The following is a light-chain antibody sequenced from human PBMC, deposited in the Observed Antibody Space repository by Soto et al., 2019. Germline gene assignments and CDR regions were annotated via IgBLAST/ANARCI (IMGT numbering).Light chain of an antibody. CDR3: CSYAGSSTHVV. V-gene: IGLV2-23*01. Sequence: QSVLTQPASVSGSPGQSKTISCTGTRSDVGSYNLVSWYQQHPGKAPKLMIYEGSKRPSGVSNRFSGSKSGNTASLTISGLQAEDEADYYCCSYAGSSTHVVFGGGTQLTVL. CDR1: RSDVGSYNL. J-gene: IGLJ2*01. CDR2: EGS.